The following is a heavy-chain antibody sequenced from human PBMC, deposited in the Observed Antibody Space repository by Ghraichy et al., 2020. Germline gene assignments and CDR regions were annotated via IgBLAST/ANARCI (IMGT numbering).Heavy chain of an antibody. Sequence: GESLNISCAASGFTFSTYSMNWVRQAPGKGLEWVSSFIISSSYMYYADSVKGRFTISRDNAKNSLYLQMNSLRAEDTAVYYSARGDYYYNYDYGMDVWGQGTTVIVSS. J-gene: IGHJ6*02. CDR2: FIISSSYM. D-gene: IGHD3-22*01. CDR1: GFTFSTYS. CDR3: ARGDYYYNYDYGMDV. V-gene: IGHV3-21*01.